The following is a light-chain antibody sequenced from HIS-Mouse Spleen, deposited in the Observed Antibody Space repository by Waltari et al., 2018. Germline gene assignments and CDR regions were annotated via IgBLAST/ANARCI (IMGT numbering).Light chain of an antibody. CDR1: ALPKQY. Sequence: SYELTQPPSVSVSPGQTARITCSGDALPKQYAYWYQQKPGQAPVLVIYKASERPSGSPERFSGSSSGTTVTLTISVVQAEDEADYYCQSADSSGTYWVFGGGTKLTVL. CDR2: KAS. CDR3: QSADSSGTYWV. J-gene: IGLJ3*02. V-gene: IGLV3-25*03.